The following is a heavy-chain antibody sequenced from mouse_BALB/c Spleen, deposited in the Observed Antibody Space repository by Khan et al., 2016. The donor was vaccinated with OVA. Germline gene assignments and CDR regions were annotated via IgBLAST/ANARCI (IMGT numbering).Heavy chain of an antibody. CDR3: ARRGYDYGRGALFAY. D-gene: IGHD2-4*01. CDR1: GFSLANYS. CDR2: IWSAGST. Sequence: VQLKQSGPGLVQPSQSLFITCTVSGFSLANYSVHWVRQSPGKGLEWLGVIWSAGSTDYNAAFISRLTISKDNSRSQVFFKVNSLQPNDTAIYYCARRGYDYGRGALFAYWGQGTLVTVSA. V-gene: IGHV2-2*02. J-gene: IGHJ3*01.